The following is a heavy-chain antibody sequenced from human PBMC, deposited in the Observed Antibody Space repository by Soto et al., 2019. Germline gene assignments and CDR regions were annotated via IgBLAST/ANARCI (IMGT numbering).Heavy chain of an antibody. V-gene: IGHV5-51*01. D-gene: IGHD4-17*01. J-gene: IGHJ6*02. CDR3: GRQATAVTLDV. CDR1: GYSFTSYW. CDR2: INPDNSDT. Sequence: GESLKISCKGSGYSFTSYWVGWVRQMPGKGLEWMGIINPDNSDTRYSPSFEGQVTISVDKSIDTAYLQWSGLKASDTAMYYCGRQATAVTLDVWGQGTTVTVSS.